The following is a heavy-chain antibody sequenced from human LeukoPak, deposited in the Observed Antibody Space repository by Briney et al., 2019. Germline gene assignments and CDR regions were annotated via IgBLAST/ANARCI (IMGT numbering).Heavy chain of an antibody. Sequence: GGSLRLSCAASGFTFSSYAMNWVRQAPGKGLEWVASINSGSTYMYYGDSVKGRFTISRDNAKNSLHLQMDSLRVEDTAVYFCARVEATTGRNYHYYYMDVWGKGTTVTVSS. V-gene: IGHV3-21*01. CDR2: INSGSTYM. CDR1: GFTFSSYA. D-gene: IGHD1-1*01. CDR3: ARVEATTGRNYHYYYMDV. J-gene: IGHJ6*03.